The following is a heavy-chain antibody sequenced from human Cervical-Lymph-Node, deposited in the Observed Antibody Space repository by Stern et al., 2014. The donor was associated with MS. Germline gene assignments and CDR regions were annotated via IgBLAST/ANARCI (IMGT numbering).Heavy chain of an antibody. CDR3: TRDRDGYNSWGD. Sequence: VQLVESGGGLVQPGRSLRLSCTASGFTFGDNAVSWFRQAPGKGLEWVGFIRSKTYGGTAEYAASVKGRFSISRDDARSIAYLQMNSLKTEDTAVYYCTRDRDGYNSWGDWGQGALVTVSS. CDR1: GFTFGDNA. CDR2: IRSKTYGGTA. D-gene: IGHD5-24*01. V-gene: IGHV3-49*03. J-gene: IGHJ4*02.